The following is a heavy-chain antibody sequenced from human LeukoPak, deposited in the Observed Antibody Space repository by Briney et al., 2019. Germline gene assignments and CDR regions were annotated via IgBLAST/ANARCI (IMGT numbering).Heavy chain of an antibody. Sequence: SETLSLTCTVSSGSISNYYWNWIRQPPGKGLEWIGYVYKSGSTNYNPSLKSRVTMSVDTSTNQFSLKLTSVTAADTAVYYCASDYYDSSGYYSHDYWGQGTLVTVSS. CDR1: SGSISNYY. CDR3: ASDYYDSSGYYSHDY. J-gene: IGHJ4*02. CDR2: VYKSGST. V-gene: IGHV4-59*12. D-gene: IGHD3-22*01.